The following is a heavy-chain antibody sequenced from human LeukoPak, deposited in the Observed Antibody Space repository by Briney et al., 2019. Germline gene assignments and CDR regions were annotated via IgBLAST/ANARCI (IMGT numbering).Heavy chain of an antibody. Sequence: GGSLRLSCAASGFTFSREAMHWVRQDSDKGLEWLAVISNVGSTKYYADSAKGRFTISRDNSRNTLYLQMNSLRPEDTAVYYCARDKAGALYATFDYWGQGTLVTVSS. D-gene: IGHD1-26*01. V-gene: IGHV3-30-3*01. CDR2: ISNVGSTK. CDR3: ARDKAGALYATFDY. J-gene: IGHJ4*02. CDR1: GFTFSREA.